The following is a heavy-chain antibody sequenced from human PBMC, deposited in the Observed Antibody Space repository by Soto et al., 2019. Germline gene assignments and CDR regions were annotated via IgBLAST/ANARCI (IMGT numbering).Heavy chain of an antibody. Sequence: EVQLLESGGGLGQPGGSLRLSCAASGFTFSSYAMSWVRQAPGKGLEWVSSISGSGGTTYYADSVKGRFTISRDNSKNTLYLQMHSLRAKDTAIYYCAKDRFPNCGADCYPIFDHWCQGTLVTVSS. CDR1: GFTFSSYA. V-gene: IGHV3-23*01. CDR3: AKDRFPNCGADCYPIFDH. J-gene: IGHJ4*02. D-gene: IGHD2-21*01. CDR2: ISGSGGTT.